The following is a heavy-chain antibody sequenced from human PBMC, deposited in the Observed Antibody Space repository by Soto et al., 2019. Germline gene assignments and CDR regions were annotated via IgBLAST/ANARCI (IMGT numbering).Heavy chain of an antibody. D-gene: IGHD2-15*01. V-gene: IGHV3-30-3*01. Sequence: GGSLRLSCAASGFTFSSYAMHWVRQAPGKGLGWVAVISYDGSNKYYADSVKGRFTISRDNSKNTLYLQMNSLRAEDTAVYYCAREVVVAATAFDYWGQGTLVTVSS. CDR2: ISYDGSNK. CDR1: GFTFSSYA. J-gene: IGHJ4*02. CDR3: AREVVVAATAFDY.